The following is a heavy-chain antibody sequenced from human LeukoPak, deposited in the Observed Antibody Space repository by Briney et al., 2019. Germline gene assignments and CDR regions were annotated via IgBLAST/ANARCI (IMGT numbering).Heavy chain of an antibody. Sequence: GRSLRLSCAASGFTFSSYGMHWVRQAPGKGLEWVAGIWYDGNNKYYADSVKGRFTISRDNSKNTLYLQMNSLRAEDTAVYYCATTTAAGLDYWGQGTLVTVSS. CDR2: IWYDGNNK. D-gene: IGHD6-13*01. CDR1: GFTFSSYG. J-gene: IGHJ4*02. CDR3: ATTTAAGLDY. V-gene: IGHV3-33*01.